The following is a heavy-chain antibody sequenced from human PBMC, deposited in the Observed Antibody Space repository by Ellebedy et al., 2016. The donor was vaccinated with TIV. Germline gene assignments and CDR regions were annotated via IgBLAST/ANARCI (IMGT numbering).Heavy chain of an antibody. CDR1: GFIVSSNY. CDR3: VRDAADNGGKFDY. J-gene: IGHJ4*02. D-gene: IGHD4-23*01. V-gene: IGHV3-53*01. CDR2: IYSGADGGDT. Sequence: GESLKISCAASGFIVSSNYMNWVRQAPGKGLEWVSVIYSGADGGDTYYADSVKGRFTISRDNSKNTLYLQMSNLSAEDTAVYYCVRDAADNGGKFDYWGQGALVTVSS.